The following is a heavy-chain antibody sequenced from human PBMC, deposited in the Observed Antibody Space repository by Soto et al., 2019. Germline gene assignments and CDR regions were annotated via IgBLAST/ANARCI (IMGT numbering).Heavy chain of an antibody. J-gene: IGHJ3*02. CDR2: IWYDGSNK. V-gene: IGHV3-30*02. CDR3: AKGGDYYDFWSGYSYDDAFDI. D-gene: IGHD3-3*01. CDR1: GFTFSSYG. Sequence: GGSLRLSCAASGFTFSSYGMHWVRQAPGKGQEWVAVIWYDGSNKYYADSVKGRFTISRDNSKNTLYLQMNSLRAEDTAVYYCAKGGDYYDFWSGYSYDDAFDIWGQGTMVTVSS.